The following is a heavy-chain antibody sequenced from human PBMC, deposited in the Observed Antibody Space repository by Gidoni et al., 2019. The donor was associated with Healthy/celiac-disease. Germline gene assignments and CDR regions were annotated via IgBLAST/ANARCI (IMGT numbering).Heavy chain of an antibody. V-gene: IGHV3-30*18. Sequence: QVQLVESGGGVVQPGRSLRLSCAASGFTFSSYGMHGVRQAPGKGLEWVAVISYDGSNKYYADSVKGRFTISRDNSKNTLYLQMNSLRAEDTAVYYCAKWAVPAASMGRYYYYYYGMDVWGQGTTVTVSS. CDR3: AKWAVPAASMGRYYYYYYGMDV. CDR1: GFTFSSYG. D-gene: IGHD2-2*01. CDR2: ISYDGSNK. J-gene: IGHJ6*02.